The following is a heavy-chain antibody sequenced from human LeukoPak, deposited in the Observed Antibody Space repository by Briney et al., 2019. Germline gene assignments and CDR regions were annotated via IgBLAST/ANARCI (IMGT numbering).Heavy chain of an antibody. D-gene: IGHD3-22*01. V-gene: IGHV3-48*01. CDR1: GFTFSSYA. CDR3: ARGPYYHDTTGSAFDI. Sequence: GGSLRLSCAASGFTFSSYAMNWVRQAPGRGLEWVSYIGPSGTAIYYADSVKGRFTISRDNARNSLFLQMNSLRADDTAVYYCARGPYYHDTTGSAFDIWGQGTMVTVSS. J-gene: IGHJ3*02. CDR2: IGPSGTAI.